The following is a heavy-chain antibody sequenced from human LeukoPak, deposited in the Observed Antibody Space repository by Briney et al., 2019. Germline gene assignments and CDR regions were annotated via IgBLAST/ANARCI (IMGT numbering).Heavy chain of an antibody. CDR1: GFSFSDYY. D-gene: IGHD1-14*01. Sequence: GGSLRLSCAASGFSFSDYYMSCIRQVPGRGLEWISSISTGSTYTHYADSVKGRFTISRDNAKNSLYLQMNSLRAEDTAVYYCARENHGKFDYWGQGTPVTVSS. CDR2: ISTGSTYT. J-gene: IGHJ4*02. CDR3: ARENHGKFDY. V-gene: IGHV3-11*06.